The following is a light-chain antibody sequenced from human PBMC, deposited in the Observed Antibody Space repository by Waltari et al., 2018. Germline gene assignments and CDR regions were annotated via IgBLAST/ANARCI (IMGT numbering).Light chain of an antibody. V-gene: IGKV1-27*01. CDR2: SAS. CDR3: QKCDTAPPT. CDR1: QSIGSY. J-gene: IGKJ1*01. Sequence: IQMTQSPSSLSASVGDKVTITCRASQSIGSYLAWYQQKPGKVPNLLIYSASTSHSGVPSRFSGSGYGTDFTLTINSLQPEDVATYYCQKCDTAPPTFGQGTRVEI.